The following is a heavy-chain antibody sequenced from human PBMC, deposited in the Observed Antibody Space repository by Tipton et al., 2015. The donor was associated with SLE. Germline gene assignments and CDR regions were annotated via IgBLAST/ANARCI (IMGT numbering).Heavy chain of an antibody. CDR3: ARVLVAIDYYYMDV. Sequence: TLSLTCTVSGGSISRYYWSWIRQPPGQGLEWIGYIYYSGSTNYNPSLKSRVTISVDTSKNKFSLKLSSVTAADTAVYYCARVLVAIDYYYMDVWGKGTTVSVSS. J-gene: IGHJ6*03. V-gene: IGHV4-59*01. CDR2: IYYSGST. CDR1: GGSISRYY. D-gene: IGHD2-21*01.